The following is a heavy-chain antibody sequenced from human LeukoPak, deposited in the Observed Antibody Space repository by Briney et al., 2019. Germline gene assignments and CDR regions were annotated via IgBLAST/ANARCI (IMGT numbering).Heavy chain of an antibody. D-gene: IGHD2-15*01. CDR1: GGSISSGGYS. Sequence: PSQTLSLTCAVSGGSISSGGYSWSWIRQPPGKGLEWIGYIYHSGSTNYNPSLKSRVTISVDTSKNQFSLKLSSVTAADTAVFYCARGSRYCSGDSCPSFDYWGQGTLVTVSS. V-gene: IGHV4-30-2*01. CDR3: ARGSRYCSGDSCPSFDY. CDR2: IYHSGST. J-gene: IGHJ4*02.